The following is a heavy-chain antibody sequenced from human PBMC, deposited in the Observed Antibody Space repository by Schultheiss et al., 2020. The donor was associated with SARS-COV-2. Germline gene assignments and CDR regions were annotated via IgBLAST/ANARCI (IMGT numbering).Heavy chain of an antibody. D-gene: IGHD1-26*01. V-gene: IGHV4-39*07. CDR2: INHSGST. J-gene: IGHJ5*02. CDR1: GGSISSSSYY. CDR3: ARDRHLLVGGIDP. Sequence: SETLSLTCTVSGGSISSSSYYWGWIRQPPGKGLEWIGEINHSGSTNYNPSLKSRVTISVDTSKNQFSLKLSSVTAADTAVYYCARDRHLLVGGIDPWGQGTLVTVSS.